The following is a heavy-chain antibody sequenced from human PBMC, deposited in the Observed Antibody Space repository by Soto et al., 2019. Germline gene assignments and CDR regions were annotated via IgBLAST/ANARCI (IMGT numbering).Heavy chain of an antibody. D-gene: IGHD6-6*01. Sequence: EVRLVESGGGFIQPGGSLRLSCAGSGFIVSGDALTWVRQPPGKGLEWISLLFTRGATYYAHSVKGRFTISRDDSTNTLYPQMNSLRVVDTAVYYCAREALRASYDFDSWGQGTLVTVSS. V-gene: IGHV3-53*01. J-gene: IGHJ4*02. CDR2: LFTRGAT. CDR3: AREALRASYDFDS. CDR1: GFIVSGDA.